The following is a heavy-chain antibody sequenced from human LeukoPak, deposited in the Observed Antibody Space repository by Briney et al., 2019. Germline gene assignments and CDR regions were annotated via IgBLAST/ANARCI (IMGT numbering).Heavy chain of an antibody. V-gene: IGHV3-7*01. D-gene: IGHD1-1*01. CDR2: IRQDGSDK. Sequence: GGSLRLPCAASGFTFSSCWMSWVRQAPGKGLEWVANIRQDGSDKYYVDSVKGRFTISRDNAKNSLYLQMNSLRAEDTAVYYCARDGGTGIPFDYWGQGTLVTVSS. J-gene: IGHJ4*02. CDR1: GFTFSSCW. CDR3: ARDGGTGIPFDY.